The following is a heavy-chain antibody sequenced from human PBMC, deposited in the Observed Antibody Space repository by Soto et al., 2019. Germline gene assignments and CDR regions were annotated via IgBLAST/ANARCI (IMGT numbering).Heavy chain of an antibody. CDR1: GITFSIYW. CDR2: INGDGTTT. Sequence: EVRLVESGADLVQPGGSLRLSSEASGITFSIYWMHWVRKAPGKGPVWVSRINGDGTTTTYADSVEGRFTVSRDNAKKTVYLQMNGLRVEDTAVYYCVGGGRELLSGSWGQGTLVTVSS. V-gene: IGHV3-74*03. D-gene: IGHD1-26*01. J-gene: IGHJ5*02. CDR3: VGGGRELLSGS.